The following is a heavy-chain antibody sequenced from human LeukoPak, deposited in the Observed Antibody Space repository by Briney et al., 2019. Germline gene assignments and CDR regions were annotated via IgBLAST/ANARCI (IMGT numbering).Heavy chain of an antibody. CDR1: GFTFSSYA. CDR2: FSGSGGNT. J-gene: IGHJ4*02. V-gene: IGHV3-23*01. Sequence: PGGSLRLSCAASGFTFSSYAMSGVRQAPGKGLEWVSAFSGSGGNTYYADSVKGRFTISRDNSKNTLYLQMNTLRAEDTAVYYCAKTGSSRFDYWGQGTLVTVSS. D-gene: IGHD1-26*01. CDR3: AKTGSSRFDY.